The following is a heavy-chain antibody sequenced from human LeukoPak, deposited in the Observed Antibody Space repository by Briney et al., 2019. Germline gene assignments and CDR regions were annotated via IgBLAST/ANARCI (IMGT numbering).Heavy chain of an antibody. Sequence: ASVKVSCKVSGYTLTELSMHWVRQAPGKGLEWMGGFDPEDGETIYAQKFQGRVTMTEDTSTDTAYMELSSLRSEDTAVYYCATHYTPIVVVVAATQPFDYWGQGTPVTVSS. CDR3: ATHYTPIVVVVAATQPFDY. J-gene: IGHJ4*02. D-gene: IGHD2-15*01. CDR2: FDPEDGET. CDR1: GYTLTELS. V-gene: IGHV1-24*01.